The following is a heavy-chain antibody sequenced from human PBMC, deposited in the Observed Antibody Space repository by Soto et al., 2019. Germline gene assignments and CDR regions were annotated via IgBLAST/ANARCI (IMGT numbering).Heavy chain of an antibody. Sequence: ASVKVSCKASGYTFTGYYMHWVRQAPGQGLEWMGWINPNSGGTNYAQKFQGRVTMTRDTSISTAYMELSRLRSDDTAVYYCARLYYYDSSGSGYWGQGALVTVSS. CDR3: ARLYYYDSSGSGY. D-gene: IGHD3-22*01. J-gene: IGHJ4*02. CDR2: INPNSGGT. CDR1: GYTFTGYY. V-gene: IGHV1-2*02.